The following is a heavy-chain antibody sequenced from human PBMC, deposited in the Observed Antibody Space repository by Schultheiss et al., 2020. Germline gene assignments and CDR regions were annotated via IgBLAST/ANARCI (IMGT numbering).Heavy chain of an antibody. CDR1: GYTFTSYY. Sequence: SVKVSCKASGYTFTSYYMHWVRQAPGQGLEWMGGIIPIFGTANYAQKFQGRVTITADESTSTAYMELSSLRSEDTAVYYCARLKTLGYCSSTSCYEVGWFDPWGQGTLVTVSS. D-gene: IGHD2-2*01. CDR2: IIPIFGTA. CDR3: ARLKTLGYCSSTSCYEVGWFDP. J-gene: IGHJ5*02. V-gene: IGHV1-69*13.